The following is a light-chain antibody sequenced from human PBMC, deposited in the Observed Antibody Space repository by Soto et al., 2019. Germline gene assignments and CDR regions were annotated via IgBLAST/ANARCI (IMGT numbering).Light chain of an antibody. Sequence: EIVLTQSPDTLSLSPGERATLSCRASQSLSSSYIAWYQHKLGQAPRLLIYGSSHRATGIPDRFIGSGSGTDFTLAISRVEAGDFAVYYCQQYGSSPPISFGQGTRLDIK. CDR1: QSLSSSY. V-gene: IGKV3-20*01. J-gene: IGKJ5*01. CDR2: GSS. CDR3: QQYGSSPPIS.